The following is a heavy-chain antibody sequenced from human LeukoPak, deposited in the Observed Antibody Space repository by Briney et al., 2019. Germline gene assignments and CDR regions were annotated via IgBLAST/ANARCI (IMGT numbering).Heavy chain of an antibody. CDR2: ISGSGGST. J-gene: IGHJ4*02. CDR3: AKDLGDGFDY. V-gene: IGHV3-23*01. D-gene: IGHD2-21*02. CDR1: GFTFCSYA. Sequence: GGSLRLSCAASGFTFCSYAMSWGRQAPGEGLEWVSAISGSGGSTYYADSVKGRFTISRDNSKNTLYLQMNSLRAEDTAVYYCAKDLGDGFDYWGQGTLVTVSS.